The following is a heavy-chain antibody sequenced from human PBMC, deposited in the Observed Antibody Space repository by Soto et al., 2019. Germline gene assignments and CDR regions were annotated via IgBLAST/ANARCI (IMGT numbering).Heavy chain of an antibody. D-gene: IGHD6-13*01. CDR2: INHSGST. Sequence: PSETLSLTCAVYGGSFSGYYWSWIRQPPGKGLEWIGEINHSGSTNYNPSPKSRVTISEDTSKSQFSLKVNSMTAADTAVYYCARYRREAVAGYTLDNWGQGILVTVSS. CDR1: GGSFSGYY. CDR3: ARYRREAVAGYTLDN. J-gene: IGHJ4*02. V-gene: IGHV4-34*01.